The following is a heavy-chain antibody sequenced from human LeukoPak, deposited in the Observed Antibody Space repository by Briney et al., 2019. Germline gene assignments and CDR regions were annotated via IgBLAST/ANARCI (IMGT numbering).Heavy chain of an antibody. CDR2: ISAYNGNT. D-gene: IGHD3-22*01. Sequence: GASVKVSCKASGYTFTSYGISWVRQAPGQGLEWMGWISAYNGNTNYAQKFQGRVTMTRDTSISTAYMELSRLRSDDTAVYYCARGSRHNYYDSSGYGTHFDYWGQGTLVTVSS. V-gene: IGHV1-18*01. CDR1: GYTFTSYG. J-gene: IGHJ4*02. CDR3: ARGSRHNYYDSSGYGTHFDY.